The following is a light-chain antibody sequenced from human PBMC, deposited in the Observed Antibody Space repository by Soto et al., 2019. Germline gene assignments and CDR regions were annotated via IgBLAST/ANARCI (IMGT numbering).Light chain of an antibody. J-gene: IGLJ3*02. V-gene: IGLV2-11*01. Sequence: QSALTQPRSVSESPGQSVTISCTGTSSDVGGYNHVSWYQQHPGKAPKLMIYDVTKRPSGLPDRFSASKSGNTASLTISGLQSEDEADYYCCSYAGNYTWVFGGGTKLTVL. CDR3: CSYAGNYTWV. CDR1: SSDVGGYNH. CDR2: DVT.